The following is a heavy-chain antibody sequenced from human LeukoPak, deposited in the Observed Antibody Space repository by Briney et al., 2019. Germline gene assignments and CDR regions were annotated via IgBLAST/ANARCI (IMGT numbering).Heavy chain of an antibody. D-gene: IGHD3-22*01. CDR1: GFTFTSCA. CDR2: ISDSGSSA. J-gene: IGHJ6*03. Sequence: GGSLRLSCAASGFTFTSCAMSWVRQAPGKGLEWVSAISDSGSSAYYADSVKGRFTISRDNSKNTQHLQMSSLRAEDTAIYYCTKGAHYYDISGDYYMDVWGKGTTVTVSS. CDR3: TKGAHYYDISGDYYMDV. V-gene: IGHV3-23*01.